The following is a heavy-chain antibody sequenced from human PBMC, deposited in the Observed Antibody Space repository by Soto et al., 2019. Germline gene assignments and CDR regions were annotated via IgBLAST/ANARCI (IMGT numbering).Heavy chain of an antibody. D-gene: IGHD2-15*01. Sequence: SETLSLTCAVSGGSISSGGYSWSWIRQPPGKGLEWIGYIYHSGSTYYNPSLKSRVTISVDRSKNQFSLKLNSVTAADTAVYYCAGIQSSSHFFDYWGQGTLVTVSS. CDR1: GGSISSGGYS. CDR3: AGIQSSSHFFDY. V-gene: IGHV4-30-2*02. CDR2: IYHSGST. J-gene: IGHJ4*02.